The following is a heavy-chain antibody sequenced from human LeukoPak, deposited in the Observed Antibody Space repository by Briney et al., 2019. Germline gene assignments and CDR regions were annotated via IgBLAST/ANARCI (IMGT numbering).Heavy chain of an antibody. D-gene: IGHD2-15*01. V-gene: IGHV3-21*01. CDR3: ASEPRSGGSCGDY. CDR2: ISSSSSYI. Sequence: GGSLRLSCAASGFTFSSYSMNWVRQAPGKGLEGVSYISSSSSYIYYADSVKGRFTISRDNAKNSLYLQMNSLRAEDTAVYYCASEPRSGGSCGDYWGQGTLVTVSS. J-gene: IGHJ4*02. CDR1: GFTFSSYS.